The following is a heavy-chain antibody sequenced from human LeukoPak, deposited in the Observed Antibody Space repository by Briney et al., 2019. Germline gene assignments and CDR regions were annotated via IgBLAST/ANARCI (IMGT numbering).Heavy chain of an antibody. V-gene: IGHV4-59*01. D-gene: IGHD3-10*01. CDR3: ARSVWYYGSGSYSWFDP. CDR1: GGSISSYY. CDR2: IYYSGST. Sequence: SETLSLTCTVSGGSISSYYWSWIRQPPGKGLEWIGYIYYSGSTNYNPSLKSRVTISVDTSKNQFSLKLSSVAAADTAVYYCARSVWYYGSGSYSWFDPWGQGTLVTVSS. J-gene: IGHJ5*02.